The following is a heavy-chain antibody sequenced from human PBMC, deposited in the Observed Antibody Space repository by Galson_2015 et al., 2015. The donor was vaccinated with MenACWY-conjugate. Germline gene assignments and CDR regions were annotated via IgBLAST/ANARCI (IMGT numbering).Heavy chain of an antibody. Sequence: SLRLSCAASGFTFSSYAMSWVRQAPGKGLEWVSAISGSGGSTYYADSVKGRFTISRDNSKNTLYLQMNSLRAEDTAVYYCAKDQTLMMASWEDAFDIWGQGTMVTVSS. V-gene: IGHV3-23*01. D-gene: IGHD5-24*01. CDR1: GFTFSSYA. J-gene: IGHJ3*02. CDR3: AKDQTLMMASWEDAFDI. CDR2: ISGSGGST.